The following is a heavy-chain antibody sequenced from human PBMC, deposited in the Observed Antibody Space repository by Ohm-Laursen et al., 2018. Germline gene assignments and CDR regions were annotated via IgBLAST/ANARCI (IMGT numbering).Heavy chain of an antibody. Sequence: ESLKISCKGSGYIFTNSWIGWVRQMPGKGLEWMGIIYPGDSDTRYSPSFQGQVTISADKSISAAYLQWSSLKASDTAMYYCARSILTDWYYFDYWGQGTLVTVSS. CDR2: IYPGDSDT. D-gene: IGHD3-9*01. CDR1: GYIFTNSW. V-gene: IGHV5-51*01. CDR3: ARSILTDWYYFDY. J-gene: IGHJ4*02.